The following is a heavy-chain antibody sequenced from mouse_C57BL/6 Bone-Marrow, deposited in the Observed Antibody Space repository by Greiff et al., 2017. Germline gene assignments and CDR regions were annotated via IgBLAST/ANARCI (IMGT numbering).Heavy chain of an antibody. V-gene: IGHV1-55*01. CDR3: ARPYYSNYWYFDV. J-gene: IGHJ1*03. CDR2: ISPGSGST. CDR1: GYTFTSYW. D-gene: IGHD2-5*01. Sequence: VQLQQPGAELVKPGASVKMSCKASGYTFTSYWITWVKQRPGQGLEWIGDISPGSGSTNYNEKFKSKATLTVDTSSSTAYVQLSSLTSEDSAVYYCARPYYSNYWYFDVWGTGTTVTVSS.